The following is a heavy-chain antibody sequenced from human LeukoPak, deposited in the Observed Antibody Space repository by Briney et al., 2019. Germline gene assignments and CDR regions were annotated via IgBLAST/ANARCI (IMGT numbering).Heavy chain of an antibody. V-gene: IGHV4-61*02. Sequence: SETLSLTCTVSGGSISSGSYYWSWIRQPAGKGLEWIGRIYTSGSTNYNPSLKSRVTISVDTSKNQFSLKLSSVTAADTAVYYCARDLDCSGGSCYYRGDGHWFDPWGQGTLVTVSS. CDR1: GGSISSGSYY. CDR2: IYTSGST. J-gene: IGHJ5*02. CDR3: ARDLDCSGGSCYYRGDGHWFDP. D-gene: IGHD2-15*01.